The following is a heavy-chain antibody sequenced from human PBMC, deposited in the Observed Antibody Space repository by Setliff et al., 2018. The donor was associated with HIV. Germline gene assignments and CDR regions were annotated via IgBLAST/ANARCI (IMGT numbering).Heavy chain of an antibody. J-gene: IGHJ6*03. CDR1: GGSFSGYY. CDR3: ARDRYTWNYGKNYIDV. D-gene: IGHD1-7*01. CDR2: INHSGST. Sequence: SETLSLTCAVYGGSFSGYYWSWIRQPPGKGLEWIGEINHSGSTNYNPSLKSRVTISVDTSKNQFSLKLSSVTAADTAVYYCARDRYTWNYGKNYIDVWGKGTTVTASS. V-gene: IGHV4-34*01.